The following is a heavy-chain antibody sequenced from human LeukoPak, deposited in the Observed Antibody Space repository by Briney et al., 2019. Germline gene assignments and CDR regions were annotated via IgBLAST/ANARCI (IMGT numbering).Heavy chain of an antibody. V-gene: IGHV3-21*01. CDR3: ARPRGGPFDY. J-gene: IGHJ4*02. D-gene: IGHD3-16*01. CDR1: GFTFSGYS. CDR2: ISSSSSYI. Sequence: GGSLRLSCAASGFTFSGYSMNWVRQAPGKGLGWVSSISSSSSYIYYADSVKGRFTISRDNAKNSLYLQMNSLRAEDTAVYYCARPRGGPFDYWGQGTLVTVSS.